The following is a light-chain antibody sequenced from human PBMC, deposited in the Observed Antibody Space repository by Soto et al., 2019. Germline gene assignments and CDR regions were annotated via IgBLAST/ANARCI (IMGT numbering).Light chain of an antibody. Sequence: DIQMTQSPSSLSASVGDRVTITCRASQGIRNYLTWIQQKPGKAPKSLIYDASTLQTGVPSRVSGSGSGTDFTLTISSLQPEDFATYYCQQSNKYPLTFGGGTKVEI. CDR3: QQSNKYPLT. V-gene: IGKV1-16*01. CDR2: DAS. J-gene: IGKJ4*01. CDR1: QGIRNY.